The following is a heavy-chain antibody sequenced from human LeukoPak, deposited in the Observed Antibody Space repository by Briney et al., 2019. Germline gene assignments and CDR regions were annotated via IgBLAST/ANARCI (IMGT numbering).Heavy chain of an antibody. CDR3: ARHGGAAGYCSSTSCYYFDY. CDR2: IYCSGST. Sequence: PSETLSLTCTVSGGSISSSSYYWGWIRQPPGKGLEWIGRIYCSGSTYYNPSLKSRVTISVDTSKNQFSLKLSSVTAADTAVYYCARHGGAAGYCSSTSCYYFDYWGQGTLVTVSS. D-gene: IGHD2-2*01. CDR1: GGSISSSSYY. V-gene: IGHV4-39*01. J-gene: IGHJ4*02.